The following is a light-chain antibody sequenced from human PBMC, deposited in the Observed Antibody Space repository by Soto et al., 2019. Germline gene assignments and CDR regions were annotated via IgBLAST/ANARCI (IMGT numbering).Light chain of an antibody. J-gene: IGLJ1*01. CDR1: RGFVGGFSL. Sequence: LAPPAAVSVSPGQLITISCAGTRGFVGGFSLVPWYQQPPGKAPKVMISEGHRRPSGVPDRFSGSTSVNSASLTISGLQANDEADYYCCLYIGATTYVFGTGTKVTVL. V-gene: IGLV2-23*01. CDR3: CLYIGATTYV. CDR2: EGH.